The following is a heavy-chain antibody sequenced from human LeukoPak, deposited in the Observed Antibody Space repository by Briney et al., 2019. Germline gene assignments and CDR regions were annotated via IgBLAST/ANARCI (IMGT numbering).Heavy chain of an antibody. CDR2: IYSGGST. Sequence: GGSLRLSCAASGFTVSSNYMSCVRQAPGKGLEWVSVIYSGGSTYYADSVKGRFTISRDNSKNTLYLQMNSLRAEDTAVYYCARVTRFYYGMDVWGQGTTVTVPS. CDR1: GFTVSSNY. D-gene: IGHD1/OR15-1a*01. CDR3: ARVTRFYYGMDV. J-gene: IGHJ6*02. V-gene: IGHV3-53*01.